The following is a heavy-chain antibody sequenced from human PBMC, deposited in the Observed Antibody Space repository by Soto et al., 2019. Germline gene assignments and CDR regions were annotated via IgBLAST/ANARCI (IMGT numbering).Heavy chain of an antibody. CDR2: ISYDGSNK. D-gene: IGHD1-26*01. CDR1: GFTFSSYG. Sequence: PGGSLRLSCAASGFTFSSYGMHWVRQAPGKGLEWVAVISYDGSNKYYADSVKGRFTISRDNSKNTLYLQMNSLRAEDTAVYYCAKDWDLWAYGYYYGMDVWGQGTTVTVSS. CDR3: AKDWDLWAYGYYYGMDV. V-gene: IGHV3-30*18. J-gene: IGHJ6*02.